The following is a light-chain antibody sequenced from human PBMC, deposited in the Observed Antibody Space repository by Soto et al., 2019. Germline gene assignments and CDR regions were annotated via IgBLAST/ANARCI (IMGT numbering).Light chain of an antibody. CDR3: SSYTSSSSLGV. Sequence: QSALTQPASVSGSPGQSITISCTGTSSDVGGYNYVSWYQQHPGKAPKLMIYDVSDWPSGVSNRFSGSKSGNTASLTISGRQAEDEAEYYCSSYTSSSSLGVFGGGTKVTV. V-gene: IGLV2-14*01. CDR1: SSDVGGYNY. CDR2: DVS. J-gene: IGLJ3*02.